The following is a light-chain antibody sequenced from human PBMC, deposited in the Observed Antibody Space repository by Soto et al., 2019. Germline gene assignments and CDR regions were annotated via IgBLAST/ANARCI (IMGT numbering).Light chain of an antibody. V-gene: IGLV2-23*02. Sequence: SALTQPASVSGSPGQSITISCTGTSSDVGSYHLVSWYQQHPGKAPKLMIYEVSKRPSGVSNRFSGSKSGNTASLTISGLQAEDEADDYCCSYAGSSTWVFGGGTKLTVL. J-gene: IGLJ3*02. CDR3: CSYAGSSTWV. CDR2: EVS. CDR1: SSDVGSYHL.